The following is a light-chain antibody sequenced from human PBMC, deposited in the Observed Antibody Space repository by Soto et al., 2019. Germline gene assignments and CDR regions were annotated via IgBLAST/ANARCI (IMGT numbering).Light chain of an antibody. Sequence: QSVVTQPPSASGTPGQRVTISCSGNTSNIGTNSINWYQHLPGTAPKHLIYTNNQRPSGVPDRFSGSKSGTSASLAISGLQSEDEADYYCASWDDTLNSPVFGGGTKLTVL. CDR2: TNN. J-gene: IGLJ3*02. CDR3: ASWDDTLNSPV. V-gene: IGLV1-44*01. CDR1: TSNIGTNS.